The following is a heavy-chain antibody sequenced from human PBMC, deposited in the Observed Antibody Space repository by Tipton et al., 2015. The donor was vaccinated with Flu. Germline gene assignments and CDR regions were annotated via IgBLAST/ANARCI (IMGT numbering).Heavy chain of an antibody. V-gene: IGHV1-46*01. Sequence: QLVQSGAEVKKPGASVKVSCKASGYTFTSYNMHCVRQAPGQGLEWMGIIYPAGGGVSYAQKFQGRVIMTRDKSTATIYMELSSLRSEDTAMYYCARDKGGATYTFDVWGQGTMVIVSS. J-gene: IGHJ3*01. D-gene: IGHD2-21*01. CDR3: ARDKGGATYTFDV. CDR1: GYTFTSYN. CDR2: IYPAGGGV.